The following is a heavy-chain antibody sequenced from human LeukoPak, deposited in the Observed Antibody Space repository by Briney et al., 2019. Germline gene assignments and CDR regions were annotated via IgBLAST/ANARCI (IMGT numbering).Heavy chain of an antibody. CDR1: GYTFTGYY. D-gene: IGHD3-10*01. CDR3: ARDRGVGALEFDY. J-gene: IGHJ4*02. CDR2: INPNSGGT. Sequence: ASVKVSCKASGYTFTGYYMHWVRQAPGQGLEWMGWINPNSGGTNYAQKFQGRVTMTRDTSISTAYMELSRLRSDDTAVYYCARDRGVGALEFDYWGQGTLVTVS. V-gene: IGHV1-2*02.